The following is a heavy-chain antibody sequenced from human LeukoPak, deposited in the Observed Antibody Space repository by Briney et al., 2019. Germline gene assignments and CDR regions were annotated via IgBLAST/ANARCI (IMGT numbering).Heavy chain of an antibody. CDR3: ARLLIAVAGSTRPGYFDY. V-gene: IGHV4-39*01. Sequence: PSETLSLTCTVSGGSISSNTYYWGWIRQPPGKGLEWIGSIYYSGSTYYNPSLKSRVTISVDTSKNQFSLKLSSVTAADTAVYYCARLLIAVAGSTRPGYFDYWGQGTLVTVSS. CDR1: GGSISSNTYY. J-gene: IGHJ4*02. CDR2: IYYSGST. D-gene: IGHD6-19*01.